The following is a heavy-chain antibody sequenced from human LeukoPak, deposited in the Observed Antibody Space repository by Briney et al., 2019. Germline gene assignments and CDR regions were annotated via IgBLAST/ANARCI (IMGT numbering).Heavy chain of an antibody. CDR3: ARSSGGGSFDY. D-gene: IGHD3-16*01. CDR2: IYTTGST. CDR1: GCSVSSAAYY. J-gene: IGHJ4*02. V-gene: IGHV4-61*02. Sequence: PSQTLSLSCSVSGCSVSSAAYYWTWIRQPAGKGLEWIGRIYTTGSTNYNPSLKSRVTISVDTSKNQFSLNLSSVTAADTAVYYCARSSGGGSFDYWGQGTLVTVSS.